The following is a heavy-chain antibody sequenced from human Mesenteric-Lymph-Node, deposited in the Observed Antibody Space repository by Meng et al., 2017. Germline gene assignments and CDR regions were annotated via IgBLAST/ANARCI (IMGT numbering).Heavy chain of an antibody. J-gene: IGHJ4*02. Sequence: GLLLESGGGLVHSGGSLRLSCAASGFTFSNCAMSWVRQAPGKGLECVGRIKSKSDGGTTDYAAPVKGRFAISRDDSKNTLFLQMNSLKTEDTAVYYCTTQRGDYWGQGALVTVSS. D-gene: IGHD6-25*01. CDR2: IKSKSDGGTT. CDR3: TTQRGDY. CDR1: GFTFSNCA. V-gene: IGHV3-15*01.